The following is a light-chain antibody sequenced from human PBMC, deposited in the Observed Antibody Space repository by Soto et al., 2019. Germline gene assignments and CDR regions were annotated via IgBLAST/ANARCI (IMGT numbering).Light chain of an antibody. CDR3: CAYAGSYTVL. J-gene: IGLJ2*01. V-gene: IGLV2-11*01. CDR1: SSDVGAYRY. Sequence: QSALTQPRSVSGSPGQSGTISCTGTSSDVGAYRYVSWYQQYPGKVPKLMIYDVSERPSGVPDRFSGSKSGNTASMTISGLQAEDEADYYCCAYAGSYTVLFGGGTKLTVL. CDR2: DVS.